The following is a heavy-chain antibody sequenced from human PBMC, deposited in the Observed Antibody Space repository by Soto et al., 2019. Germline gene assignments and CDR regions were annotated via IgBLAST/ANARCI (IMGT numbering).Heavy chain of an antibody. J-gene: IGHJ4*02. CDR1: GFTFSSYW. D-gene: IGHD1-26*01. V-gene: IGHV3-7*01. CDR3: ARAREVGATTYDY. Sequence: EVQLVESGGGLVQPGGSLRLSCAASGFTFSSYWMSWVRQAPGKGLEWVANIKQDGSEKYYVDSVKGRFTISRDNAKNSLYLQMNSLRAEDTAVYYCARAREVGATTYDYWGQGTLVTVSS. CDR2: IKQDGSEK.